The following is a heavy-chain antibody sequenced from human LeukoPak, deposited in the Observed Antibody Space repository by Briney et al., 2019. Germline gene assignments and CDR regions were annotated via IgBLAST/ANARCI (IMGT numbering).Heavy chain of an antibody. CDR3: ARVLVRGVITSLGY. CDR1: GYTFTSYA. CDR2: INAGNGNT. J-gene: IGHJ4*02. D-gene: IGHD3-10*01. V-gene: IGHV1-3*01. Sequence: GASVKVSCKASGYTFTSYAMHWVRQAPGQRREWMGWINAGNGNTKYSQKFQGRVTITRDTSASTAYMELSSLRSEDTAVYYCARVLVRGVITSLGYWGQGTLVTVSS.